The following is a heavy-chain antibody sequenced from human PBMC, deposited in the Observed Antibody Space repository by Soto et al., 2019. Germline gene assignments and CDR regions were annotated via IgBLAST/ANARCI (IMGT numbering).Heavy chain of an antibody. J-gene: IGHJ6*02. CDR2: ISGSGGNT. CDR1: GFTFSKYA. Sequence: GGALRLSCAASGFTFSKYAMTWVRQAPGKGLQWVSVISGSGGNTYYADSVKGRFTISRDNSQNTLSLQMNSLRAEDTAVYYCAKQSQSVRFFEWLSPDYYGMDVWGQGTTVTVSS. V-gene: IGHV3-23*01. D-gene: IGHD3-3*01. CDR3: AKQSQSVRFFEWLSPDYYGMDV.